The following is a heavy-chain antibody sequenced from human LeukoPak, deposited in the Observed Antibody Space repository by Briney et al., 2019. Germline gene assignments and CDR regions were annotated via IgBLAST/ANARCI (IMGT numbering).Heavy chain of an antibody. Sequence: GASVKVSCKASGYTFTSYDINWVRQATGQGLEWMGWMNPNSGNTGYAQKFQGRVTMTRNTSISTAYMELSSLRSEDTAVYYCARGSPYSGGPGYSFDYWGQGTLVTVSS. D-gene: IGHD1-26*01. CDR1: GYTFTSYD. CDR3: ARGSPYSGGPGYSFDY. J-gene: IGHJ4*02. V-gene: IGHV1-8*01. CDR2: MNPNSGNT.